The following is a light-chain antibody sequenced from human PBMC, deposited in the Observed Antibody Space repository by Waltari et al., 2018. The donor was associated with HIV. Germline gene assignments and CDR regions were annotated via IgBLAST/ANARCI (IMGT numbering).Light chain of an antibody. V-gene: IGLV2-14*03. J-gene: IGLJ2*01. CDR2: DVS. CDR1: SSDVGGHHS. Sequence: QSALTQPASVSGSLGQSITISCTGTSSDVGGHHSASWYQQHPGKAPKLLISDVSNRPSGVSNRFSGSKSGNTASLTISGLQAEDEADYYCSSYTANSRIFGGGTRLTVL. CDR3: SSYTANSRI.